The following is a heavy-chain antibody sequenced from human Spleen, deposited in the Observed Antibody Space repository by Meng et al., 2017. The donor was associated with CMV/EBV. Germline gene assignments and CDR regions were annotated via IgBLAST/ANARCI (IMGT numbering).Heavy chain of an antibody. CDR3: ARDPLGYSYDPVWYSYGMDV. CDR2: INQDGSEK. V-gene: IGHV3-7*01. Sequence: GESLKISCAGSGLIFSSYRMSWVRQAPGRGLEWVANINQDGSEKYYVDSVKGRFTISRDNAKNSLYLEMNSLRAEDTAVYYCARDPLGYSYDPVWYSYGMDVWGQGTTVTVSS. J-gene: IGHJ6*02. D-gene: IGHD5-18*01. CDR1: GLIFSSYR.